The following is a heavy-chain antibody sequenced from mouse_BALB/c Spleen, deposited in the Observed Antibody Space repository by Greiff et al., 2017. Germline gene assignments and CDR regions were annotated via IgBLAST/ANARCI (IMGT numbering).Heavy chain of an antibody. CDR3: AREGGKDYAMDY. V-gene: IGHV3-6*02. CDR2: ISYDGSN. Sequence: DVKLQESGPGLVKPSQSLSLTCSVTGYSITSGYYWNWIRQFPGNKLEWMGYISYDGSNNYNPSLKNRISITRDTSKNQFFLKLNSVTTEDTATYYCAREGGKDYAMDYWGQGTSVTVSS. J-gene: IGHJ4*01. CDR1: GYSITSGYY. D-gene: IGHD1-3*01.